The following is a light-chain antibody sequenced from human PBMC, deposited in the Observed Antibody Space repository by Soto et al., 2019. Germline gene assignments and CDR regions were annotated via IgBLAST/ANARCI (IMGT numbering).Light chain of an antibody. CDR2: EVG. Sequence: QSVLTQPASVSGSPGQSITISCTGTGSDISAYNYVSWYQQHPGKAPKLMIYEVGDRPSGLSNRFSGSKSGNTASLTISSLQPEDEADYYCSSYTSNNFYVFGTGTKATVL. CDR1: GSDISAYNY. CDR3: SSYTSNNFYV. V-gene: IGLV2-14*01. J-gene: IGLJ1*01.